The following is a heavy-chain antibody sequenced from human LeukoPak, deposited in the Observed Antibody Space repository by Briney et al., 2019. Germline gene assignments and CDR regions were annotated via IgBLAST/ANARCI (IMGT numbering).Heavy chain of an antibody. CDR2: IKSKTDGGTT. J-gene: IGHJ5*02. CDR1: GFTFSNAW. D-gene: IGHD6-13*01. CDR3: TRYSSGWYRWFDP. Sequence: PGGSLRLSCAASGFTFSNAWLSWVRQAPGKGLEWVGRIKSKTDGGTTDYAAPVKGRFTISRDDSKNTLYLQMNSLKTEDTAVYYCTRYSSGWYRWFDPWGQGTLVTVSS. V-gene: IGHV3-15*01.